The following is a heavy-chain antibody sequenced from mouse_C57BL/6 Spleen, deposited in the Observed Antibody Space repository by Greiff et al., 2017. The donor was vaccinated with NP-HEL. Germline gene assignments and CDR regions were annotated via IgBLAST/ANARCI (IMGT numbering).Heavy chain of an antibody. Sequence: VQLQQSGPELVKPGASVKIPCKASGYTFTDYNMDWVKQSHGKSLEWIGDINPNNGGTIYNQKFKGKATLTVDKSSSTAYMELRSLTSEDTAVYYCARWGYGSSFPFDYWGQGTTLTVSS. CDR1: GYTFTDYN. CDR3: ARWGYGSSFPFDY. D-gene: IGHD1-1*01. V-gene: IGHV1-18*01. J-gene: IGHJ2*01. CDR2: INPNNGGT.